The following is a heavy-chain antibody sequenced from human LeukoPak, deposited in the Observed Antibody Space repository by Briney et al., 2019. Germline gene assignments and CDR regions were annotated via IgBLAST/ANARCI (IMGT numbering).Heavy chain of an antibody. J-gene: IGHJ6*02. CDR3: ARVRGALYYYYGMDV. D-gene: IGHD5-12*01. CDR1: GYTFTGYY. Sequence: ASVKVSCKASGYTFTGYYMHLVRQAPGQGLEWMVWINPNSGGANYAQKFQGRVTMTRDTSISTAYMELSRLRSDDTAVYYCARVRGALYYYYGMDVWGQGTTVTVSS. CDR2: INPNSGGA. V-gene: IGHV1-2*02.